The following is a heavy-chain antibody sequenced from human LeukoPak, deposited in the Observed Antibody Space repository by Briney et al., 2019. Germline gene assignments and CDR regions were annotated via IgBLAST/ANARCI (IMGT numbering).Heavy chain of an antibody. V-gene: IGHV3-30*02. CDR2: IRYDGSNK. D-gene: IGHD4-17*01. J-gene: IGHJ6*03. CDR1: GFTFSSYG. Sequence: GGSLRLSCAASGFTFSSYGMHWVRQAPGKGLEWVAFIRYDGSNKYYADSVKGRFTISRDNSKNTLYLQMNSLRAEDTAVYYCAKCIWHGDYAQYYYYYMDVWGKGTTVTVSS. CDR3: AKCIWHGDYAQYYYYYMDV.